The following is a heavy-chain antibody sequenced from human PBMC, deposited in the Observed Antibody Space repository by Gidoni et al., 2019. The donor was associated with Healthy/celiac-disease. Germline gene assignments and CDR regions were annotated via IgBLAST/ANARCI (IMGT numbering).Heavy chain of an antibody. J-gene: IGHJ5*02. Sequence: QLQLQESGPGLVQPSETLSLTCTVSGGSITSSSYYWGWIRQPPGKWLEWIGSIYYSGRTYYNPSLKSRVTISVDTSKNQFSLKLRSVTAADTAVYYCARDGWALKVTTGWFDPWGQGTLVTVSS. CDR2: IYYSGRT. D-gene: IGHD2-21*02. CDR1: GGSITSSSYY. CDR3: ARDGWALKVTTGWFDP. V-gene: IGHV4-39*07.